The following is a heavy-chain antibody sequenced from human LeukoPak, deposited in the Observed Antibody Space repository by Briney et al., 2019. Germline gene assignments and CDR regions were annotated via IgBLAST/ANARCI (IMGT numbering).Heavy chain of an antibody. CDR3: ARKTPGNYPYDY. J-gene: IGHJ4*02. D-gene: IGHD3-22*01. CDR2: SGTAGDT. Sequence: GGSLRPSRAASGFTFSSSAMNWVRPAPGKGLEWVSASGTAGDTYYADSVKGRFTISRDDSKNTLYLQVTSLRADDTAEYYCARKTPGNYPYDYWGQGTLVTVSP. CDR1: GFTFSSSA. V-gene: IGHV3-23*01.